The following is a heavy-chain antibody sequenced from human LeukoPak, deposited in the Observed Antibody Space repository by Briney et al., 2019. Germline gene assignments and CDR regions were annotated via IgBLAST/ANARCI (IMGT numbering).Heavy chain of an antibody. CDR3: ARHRGSGSSSIPFDY. CDR1: GASIITGSPY. V-gene: IGHV4-39*01. Sequence: PSETLSLTCAVSGASIITGSPYWGWLRQSPGKGPEWIGTVYYSGSIYYHPSLKSRVTLSVDTSKNQFSLRLTSVTASDTAVYLCARHRGSGSSSIPFDYWGQGTLVTVSS. D-gene: IGHD3-10*01. CDR2: VYYSGSI. J-gene: IGHJ4*02.